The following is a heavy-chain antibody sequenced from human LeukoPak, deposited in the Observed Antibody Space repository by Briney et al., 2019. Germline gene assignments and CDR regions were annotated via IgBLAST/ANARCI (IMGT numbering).Heavy chain of an antibody. J-gene: IGHJ4*02. CDR3: ARRDRRHFDY. Sequence: ASVKVSCKASGYTFTGYYMHWVRQAPGQGLEWMGWINPNSGGTNYAQKFQGWVTMTRDTSANTAYMELSSLRSEDTAVYYCARRDRRHFDYWGQGTLVTVSS. CDR2: INPNSGGT. V-gene: IGHV1-2*04. D-gene: IGHD3-22*01. CDR1: GYTFTGYY.